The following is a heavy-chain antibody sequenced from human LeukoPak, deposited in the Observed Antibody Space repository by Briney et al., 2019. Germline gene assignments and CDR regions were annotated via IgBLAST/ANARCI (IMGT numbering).Heavy chain of an antibody. CDR3: ARGGQLWPIYFDY. V-gene: IGHV3-23*01. J-gene: IGHJ4*02. CDR2: IRPSGDNT. Sequence: PGGSLRLSCAASGFTFSSYDMTWVRQAPGRGLEWVSSIRPSGDNTYYGDSVKGRFTISRDNSKNSLYLQMNSLRAEDTAVYYCARGGQLWPIYFDYWGQGTLVTVSS. CDR1: GFTFSSYD. D-gene: IGHD5-18*01.